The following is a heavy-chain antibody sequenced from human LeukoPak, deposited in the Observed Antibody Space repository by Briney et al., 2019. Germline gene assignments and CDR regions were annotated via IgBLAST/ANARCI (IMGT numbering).Heavy chain of an antibody. CDR3: ARGGNNWNYRAYFDY. J-gene: IGHJ4*02. V-gene: IGHV3-33*01. Sequence: GGSLRLSCAASGFTFSNYGMHWLRQAPGKGLEWVAVIWYDGSKKHYADSVKGRFTISRDNSKNMLYLQMNSLRAEDTAVYYCARGGNNWNYRAYFDYWGQGTLVTVSS. D-gene: IGHD1-7*01. CDR1: GFTFSNYG. CDR2: IWYDGSKK.